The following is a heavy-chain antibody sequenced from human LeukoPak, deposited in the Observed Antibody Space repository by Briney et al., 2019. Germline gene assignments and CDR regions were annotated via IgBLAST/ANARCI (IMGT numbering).Heavy chain of an antibody. V-gene: IGHV4-34*01. D-gene: IGHD6-6*01. CDR1: DGSFSGYY. J-gene: IGHJ4*02. Sequence: SETLSLTCAVYDGSFSGYYWSWIRQPPGKGLEWIGEINHSGSTNYNPSLKSRVTISVDTSKNQFSLKLSSVTTADTAVYYCARGLRIAARPFVYWGQGTLVTVSS. CDR3: ARGLRIAARPFVY. CDR2: INHSGST.